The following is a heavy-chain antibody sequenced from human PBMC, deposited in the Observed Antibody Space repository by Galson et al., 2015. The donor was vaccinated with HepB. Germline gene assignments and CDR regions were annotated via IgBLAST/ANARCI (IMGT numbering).Heavy chain of an antibody. J-gene: IGHJ6*03. Sequence: SLRLSCADSGSTLSKYDMHWVRQAPGKGLEWVAVISYDGNSKYYADSVRGRFTISRDNSKNTLYLQMNSLRGEDTALYYCAKDEKQLAIPYYYYYMDVWGKGTTVTVSS. D-gene: IGHD3-3*02. V-gene: IGHV3-30*18. CDR1: GSTLSKYD. CDR3: AKDEKQLAIPYYYYYMDV. CDR2: ISYDGNSK.